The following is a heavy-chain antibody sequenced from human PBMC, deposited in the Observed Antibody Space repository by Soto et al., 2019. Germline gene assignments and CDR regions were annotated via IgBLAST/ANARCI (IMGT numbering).Heavy chain of an antibody. D-gene: IGHD5-12*01. CDR1: GGSISSYY. V-gene: IGHV4-59*01. J-gene: IGHJ4*02. Sequence: PSETLSLTCTVSGGSISSYYWSWIRQPPGKGLEWIGYIYYSGSTNYNPSLKSRVTISVDTSKNQFSLKLSSVTAADTAVYYCAGRTETELGYSGYDKPYYFDYGGQATLVTVSS. CDR2: IYYSGST. CDR3: AGRTETELGYSGYDKPYYFDY.